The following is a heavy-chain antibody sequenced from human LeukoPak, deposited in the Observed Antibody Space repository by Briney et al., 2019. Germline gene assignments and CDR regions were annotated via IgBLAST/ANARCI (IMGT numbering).Heavy chain of an antibody. J-gene: IGHJ4*02. CDR2: ISYDGSNK. D-gene: IGHD1-26*01. CDR1: GFTFSSHG. Sequence: PGGSLRLSCAASGFTFSSHGMHWVRQAPGKGLEWVAVISYDGSNKYFADSVKGRFTISRDNARNTVYLQMSSLRAEDTAVYYCVRSLSGSYGLFDYWGQGTLVTVSS. V-gene: IGHV3-30*03. CDR3: VRSLSGSYGLFDY.